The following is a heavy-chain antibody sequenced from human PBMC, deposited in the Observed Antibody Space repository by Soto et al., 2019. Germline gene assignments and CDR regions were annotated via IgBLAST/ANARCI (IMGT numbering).Heavy chain of an antibody. Sequence: QMQLQQWGAGLLKPSETLSLTCAVYGGSFSGYYYYWIRQPPGKGLEWIGEINRSGSTNYNPSLKSRVTISVDTSKNQFSLTLSSATAADTAIYYCARGGLTTVPPLTWGQGTLVTVSS. CDR3: ARGGLTTVPPLT. D-gene: IGHD4-17*01. V-gene: IGHV4-34*01. CDR1: GGSFSGYY. CDR2: INRSGST. J-gene: IGHJ4*02.